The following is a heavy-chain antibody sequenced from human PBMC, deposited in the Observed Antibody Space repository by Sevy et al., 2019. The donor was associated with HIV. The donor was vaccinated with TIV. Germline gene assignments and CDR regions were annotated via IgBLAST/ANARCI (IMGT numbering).Heavy chain of an antibody. CDR1: GFTFSSYA. V-gene: IGHV3-30-3*01. J-gene: IGHJ6*02. CDR3: ARSLARYYYYGMDV. Sequence: GGSLRLSCAASGFTFSSYAMHWVRQAPGKGLEWVAVISYDGSNKYYADSVKGRFTISRDNSKNTLYLQMNSLRAGDTAVYYCARSLARYYYYGMDVWGQGTRVTVSS. CDR2: ISYDGSNK.